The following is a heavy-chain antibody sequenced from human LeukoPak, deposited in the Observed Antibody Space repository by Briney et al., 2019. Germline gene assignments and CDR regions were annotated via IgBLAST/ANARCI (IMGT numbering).Heavy chain of an antibody. CDR2: LHYRGNM. D-gene: IGHD6-6*01. V-gene: IGHV4-59*01. CDR3: ARETSTSQTNLFDH. Sequence: SETLSLTCTVSGDSITTNYWSWIRHPPGKGLEWIGYLHYRGNMKHSSSLKGRVTISLDTSKNQFSLRLSSVTAADTAIYFCARETSTSQTNLFDHWGQGTLVTVSS. CDR1: GDSITTNY. J-gene: IGHJ4*02.